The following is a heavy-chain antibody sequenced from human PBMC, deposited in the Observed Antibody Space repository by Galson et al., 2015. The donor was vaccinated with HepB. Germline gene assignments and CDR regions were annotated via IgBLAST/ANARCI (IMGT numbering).Heavy chain of an antibody. Sequence: SVKVSCKASGGTFSSYTISWVRQAPGQGLEWMGRIIPILGIANYAQKFQGRVTITADKSTSTAYMELSSLRSEDTAVYYCARDDGDYVFDYWGQGTLVTVSS. CDR3: ARDDGDYVFDY. V-gene: IGHV1-69*04. J-gene: IGHJ4*02. CDR1: GGTFSSYT. CDR2: IIPILGIA. D-gene: IGHD4-17*01.